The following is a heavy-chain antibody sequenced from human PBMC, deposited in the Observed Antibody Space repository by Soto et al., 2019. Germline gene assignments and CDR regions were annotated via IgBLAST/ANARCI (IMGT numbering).Heavy chain of an antibody. D-gene: IGHD1-7*01. J-gene: IGHJ4*02. CDR1: GGSFSGYY. V-gene: IGHV4-34*01. CDR2: INHSGST. CDR3: ARERGSQTGTTID. Sequence: QVQLQQWGAGLLKPSETLSLTCAVYGGSFSGYYWSWIRQPPGKGLEWIGEINHSGSTNYNPSLKSRVTISVDTSKNQVSLKVSSVTAADTAVYYCARERGSQTGTTIDWGQGTLVTVSS.